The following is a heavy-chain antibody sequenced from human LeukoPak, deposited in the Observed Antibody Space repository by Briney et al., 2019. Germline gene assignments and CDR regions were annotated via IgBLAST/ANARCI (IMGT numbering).Heavy chain of an antibody. V-gene: IGHV3-23*01. J-gene: IGHJ4*02. D-gene: IGHD3-10*01. CDR1: GFTFSDYA. Sequence: GGSLRLSCAASGFTFSDYAMTWVRQAPGKGLEWVSLISGNGDSTYYVDSVKGRFTISRDNSKNTLYLQMNSLRAEDTAVYYCAKAPMARYFDYWGQGTLVTVSS. CDR3: AKAPMARYFDY. CDR2: ISGNGDST.